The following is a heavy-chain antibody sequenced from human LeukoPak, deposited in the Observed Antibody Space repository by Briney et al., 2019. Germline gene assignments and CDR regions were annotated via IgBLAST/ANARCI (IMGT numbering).Heavy chain of an antibody. Sequence: PGGSLRLSCAASGFTFDDYAMHWVRQYPGRGLEWVSLVSWDGRATYYEDSAEGRFTISRDNIKNSLSLQMNSLKPEDSALYYCAKEGEVPGFFDSWGQGTLVTVSS. CDR1: GFTFDDYA. D-gene: IGHD3-16*01. V-gene: IGHV3-43D*03. CDR3: AKEGEVPGFFDS. CDR2: VSWDGRAT. J-gene: IGHJ4*02.